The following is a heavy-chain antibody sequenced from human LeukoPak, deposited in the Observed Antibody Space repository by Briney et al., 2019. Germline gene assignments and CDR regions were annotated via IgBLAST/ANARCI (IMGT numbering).Heavy chain of an antibody. D-gene: IGHD2/OR15-2a*01. V-gene: IGHV3-74*01. CDR2: INNDGTIT. Sequence: GGSLRLSCAASGFTFGNYWIHWVRQVPGERLVWVSRINNDGTITTYADSVKGRFTISRDNAQNTFYLQMDSLRAEDTAVYYCLIIKIGGSSQQWGQGTLVTVSS. CDR1: GFTFGNYW. CDR3: LIIKIGGSSQQ. J-gene: IGHJ1*01.